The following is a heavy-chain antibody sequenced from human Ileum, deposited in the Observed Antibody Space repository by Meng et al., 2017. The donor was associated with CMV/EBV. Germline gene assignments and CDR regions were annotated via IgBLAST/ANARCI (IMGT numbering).Heavy chain of an antibody. V-gene: IGHV2-5*02. D-gene: IGHD3-16*01. Sequence: HTPVKGSRPTLVKPTQPLTLTCSFSGFSFSTRGVGVGWIRQPPGKALEWLALIYWDEDKGYSPSLKRRLTITKDTSKNQVVLTMTNVDPVDTATYFCARSLYYSSYYFDYWGQGTLVTVSS. CDR3: ARSLYYSSYYFDY. J-gene: IGHJ4*02. CDR2: IYWDEDK. CDR1: GFSFSTRGVG.